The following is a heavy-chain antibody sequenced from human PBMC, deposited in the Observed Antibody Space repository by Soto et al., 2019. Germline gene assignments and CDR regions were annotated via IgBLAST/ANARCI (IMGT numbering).Heavy chain of an antibody. J-gene: IGHJ5*02. D-gene: IGHD5-18*01. CDR1: GFTVSDHY. CDR2: ISRSSLHT. CDR3: ARVRYGAQAFDP. Sequence: PGGSLRLSCVASGFTVSDHYMSWIRQAPGTGLEWVASISRSSLHTNYADSVKGRFTISRDNAKKSLYLQMNSLRAEDTAMYYCARVRYGAQAFDPWGRGTLVTVST. V-gene: IGHV3-11*06.